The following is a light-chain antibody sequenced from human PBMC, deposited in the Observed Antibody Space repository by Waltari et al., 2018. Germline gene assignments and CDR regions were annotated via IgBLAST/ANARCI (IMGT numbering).Light chain of an antibody. CDR3: QQYNNWPLT. CDR1: QSVRSN. Sequence: ELVMTQFPATLSVSPGETATLSCRASQSVRSNLAWSQQKPGQAPRLLIYAASTRATGIPASFSGSGAGTEFTLTISSLQSEDFAVYYCQQYNNWPLTFGGGTKVEIK. J-gene: IGKJ4*01. CDR2: AAS. V-gene: IGKV3-15*01.